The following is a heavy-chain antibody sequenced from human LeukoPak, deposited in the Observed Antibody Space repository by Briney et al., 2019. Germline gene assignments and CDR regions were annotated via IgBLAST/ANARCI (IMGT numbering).Heavy chain of an antibody. CDR3: ASSAKVLRYFDWLGLFDY. V-gene: IGHV3-53*01. CDR2: IYSGGST. Sequence: GGSLRLSCAASGSTVSSNYMSWVRQAPGKGLEWVSVIYSGGSTYYADSVKGRFTISRDNSKNTLYLQMNSLRAEDTAVYYCASSAKVLRYFDWLGLFDYWGQGTLVTVSS. CDR1: GSTVSSNY. J-gene: IGHJ4*02. D-gene: IGHD3-9*01.